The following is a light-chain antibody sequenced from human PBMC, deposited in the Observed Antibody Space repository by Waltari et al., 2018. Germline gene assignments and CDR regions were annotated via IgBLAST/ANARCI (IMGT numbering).Light chain of an antibody. Sequence: EVVMTQSPATLSVSPGERATLSCRASQNVNTNVAWYQQKPGQPPRLLIYGASTTATGIPARFSGSGSGTEFTLTISSLQSEDFAVYYCHQYNNWPPYTFGQGTKVE. CDR1: QNVNTN. V-gene: IGKV3-15*01. J-gene: IGKJ2*01. CDR3: HQYNNWPPYT. CDR2: GAS.